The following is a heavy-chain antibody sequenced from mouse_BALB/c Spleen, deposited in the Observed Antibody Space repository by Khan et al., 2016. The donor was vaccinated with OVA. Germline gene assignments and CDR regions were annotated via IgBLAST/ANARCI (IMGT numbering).Heavy chain of an antibody. CDR3: ARKDYYDYDPFPY. J-gene: IGHJ3*01. Sequence: EVELVESGPGLVKPSQSLSLTCTVTGYSITSEFAWNWIRQFPGNKLEWMGYIRYRGNTRNTPTPKSLISITREPSRNLFFLQLNSVTTEDTATSYCARKDYYDYDPFPYWGQGTLVTVSA. V-gene: IGHV3-2*02. CDR2: IRYRGNT. D-gene: IGHD2-4*01. CDR1: GYSITSEFA.